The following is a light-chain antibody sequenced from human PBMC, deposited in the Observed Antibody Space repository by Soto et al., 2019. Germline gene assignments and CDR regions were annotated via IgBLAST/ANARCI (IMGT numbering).Light chain of an antibody. CDR1: SSDVGGYNF. CDR3: TSYTSSITPCV. Sequence: QSALTQPASVSGSPGQSITISCTGTSSDVGGYNFVSWYQQHPGKAPKLMIYEVSNRPSGVSNRFSGPKSGNTASLTISGLQAEDEADYYCTSYTSSITPCVFGTGTKLTVL. V-gene: IGLV2-14*01. CDR2: EVS. J-gene: IGLJ1*01.